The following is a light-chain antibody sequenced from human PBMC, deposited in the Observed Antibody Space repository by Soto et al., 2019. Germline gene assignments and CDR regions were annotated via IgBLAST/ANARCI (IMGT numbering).Light chain of an antibody. J-gene: IGLJ2*01. CDR2: GNS. CDR3: QSSDSSLSGVV. Sequence: QSVLTQPPSVSGAPGQRVTISCTGSSSNIGAGYDVHWYQQLPGTAPKLLIYGNSNRPSGVPDRFSGSKSGTSASLAITGLQAEDDAAYYCQSSDSSLSGVVFGGGTKLTVL. V-gene: IGLV1-40*01. CDR1: SSNIGAGYD.